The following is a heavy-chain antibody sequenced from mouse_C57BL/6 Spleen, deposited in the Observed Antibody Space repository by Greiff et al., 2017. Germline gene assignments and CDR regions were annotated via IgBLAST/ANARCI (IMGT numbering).Heavy chain of an antibody. CDR2: IYPGDGDT. J-gene: IGHJ2*01. CDR3: ARMNWDDPDY. Sequence: VQLQQSGPELVKPGASVKISCKASGYAFSSSWMNWVKQRPGKGLEWIGRIYPGDGDTNYNGKFKGKATLTADKSSSTAYMQLSSLTSEDSAVYFCARMNWDDPDYWGQGTTLTVSS. D-gene: IGHD4-1*01. CDR1: GYAFSSSW. V-gene: IGHV1-82*01.